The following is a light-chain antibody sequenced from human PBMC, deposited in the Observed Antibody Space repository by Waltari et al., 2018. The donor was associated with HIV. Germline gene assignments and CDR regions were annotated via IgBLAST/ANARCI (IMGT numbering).Light chain of an antibody. CDR2: WGS. CDR1: RSVLYQSNKKNY. CDR3: QQYYTDSMT. Sequence: DIVLTQSPDLLPVSLGARATIKCKASRSVLYQSNKKNYCGWYQQRHGQSPRLLINWGSTRPSVVPERCSGSGSGTDFVLTIDNLRAEDLALYFCQQYYTDSMTFGQGTRLE. V-gene: IGKV4-1*01. J-gene: IGKJ5*01.